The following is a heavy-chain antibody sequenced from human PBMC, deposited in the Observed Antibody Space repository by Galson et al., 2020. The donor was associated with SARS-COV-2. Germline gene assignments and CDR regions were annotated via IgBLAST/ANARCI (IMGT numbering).Heavy chain of an antibody. D-gene: IGHD5-18*01. CDR3: AGLWLREDYSGGDV. CDR1: GFTFSNFE. CDR2: IGNTGNLI. V-gene: IGHV3-48*03. J-gene: IGHJ6*02. Sequence: GGSLKISCAASGFTFSNFEMNWVRQAPGKGLEWVAHIGNTGNLINYGDSVKGRFTISRDNAKNSLYLEMNSLRAEDTGVYYCAGLWLREDYSGGDVWGQGTTVTVSS.